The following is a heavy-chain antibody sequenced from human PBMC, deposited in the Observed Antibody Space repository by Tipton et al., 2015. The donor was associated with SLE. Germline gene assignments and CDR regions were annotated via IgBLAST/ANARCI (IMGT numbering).Heavy chain of an antibody. CDR1: GGSISSHY. V-gene: IGHV4-59*08. Sequence: TLSLTCTVSGGSISSHYWSWIRQPPGKGLEWIGYIYYSGSTNYNPSLKSRVTISVDTSKNQFSLKLSSVTAADTAVYYCASGYSYGYDAFDIWGQGTMVTVSS. J-gene: IGHJ3*02. CDR3: ASGYSYGYDAFDI. D-gene: IGHD5-18*01. CDR2: IYYSGST.